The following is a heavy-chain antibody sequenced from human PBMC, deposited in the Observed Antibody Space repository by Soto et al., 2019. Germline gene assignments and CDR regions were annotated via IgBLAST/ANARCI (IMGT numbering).Heavy chain of an antibody. CDR2: IIPIFGTA. Sequence: QVQLVQSGAEVKKPGSSVKVSCKASGGTFSSYAISWVRQAPGQGLEWMGGIIPIFGTANYAQKFQGRVTITADESTSTAYMELSSLRSEXTXVXXXXXXXXXIFREGGKNWFDPWGQGTLVT. D-gene: IGHD3-9*01. CDR1: GGTFSSYA. CDR3: XXXXXXIFREGGKNWFDP. V-gene: IGHV1-69*01. J-gene: IGHJ5*02.